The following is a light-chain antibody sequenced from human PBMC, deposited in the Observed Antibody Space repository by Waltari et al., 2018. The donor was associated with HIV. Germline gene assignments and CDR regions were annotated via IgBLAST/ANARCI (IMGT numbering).Light chain of an antibody. J-gene: IGLJ2*01. CDR2: KDS. CDR1: ALPKQY. Sequence: SYELTQSPSVSVSPGQTARITCSGDALPKQYAFWYQQKQGQAPVLVTYKDSGRPSGIPERFSGSSSGTTVTLTISGVQAEDEADYYCQSVDSSGTYPVIFGGGTKLTVL. CDR3: QSVDSSGTYPVI. V-gene: IGLV3-25*03.